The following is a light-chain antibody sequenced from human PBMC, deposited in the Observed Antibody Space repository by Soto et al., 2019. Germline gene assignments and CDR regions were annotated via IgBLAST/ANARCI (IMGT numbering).Light chain of an antibody. J-gene: IGKJ2*01. CDR3: QQLNSYHLYT. CDR2: AAS. CDR1: QGISSY. Sequence: DIQLTQSPSFLSASVGDRVTITCRASQGISSYLAWYQQKPGKAHKLLIYAASPLQSGVPSRFSGSGSGTEFTLTISSLQPEDFATYYCQQLNSYHLYTFGQGTKLEIK. V-gene: IGKV1-9*01.